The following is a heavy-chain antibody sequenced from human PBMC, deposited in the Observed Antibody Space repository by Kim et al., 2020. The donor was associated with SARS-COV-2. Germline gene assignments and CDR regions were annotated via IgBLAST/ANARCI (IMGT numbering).Heavy chain of an antibody. Sequence: GGSLRLSCAASGFTFSSYAMSWVRQAPGKGLEWVSAISGSGGSTYYADSVKGRFTISRDNSKNTLYLQMNSLRAEDTAVYYCAKGPYSSGWYGTLNWFDPWGQGTLVTVSS. CDR3: AKGPYSSGWYGTLNWFDP. J-gene: IGHJ5*02. V-gene: IGHV3-23*01. CDR2: ISGSGGST. D-gene: IGHD6-19*01. CDR1: GFTFSSYA.